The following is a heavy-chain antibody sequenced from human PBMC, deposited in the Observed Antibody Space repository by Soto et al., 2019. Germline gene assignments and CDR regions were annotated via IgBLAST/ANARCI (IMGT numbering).Heavy chain of an antibody. CDR2: ISYDGSNK. Sequence: LRLSCAASGFTFSSYAMHWVRQAPGKGLEWVAVISYDGSNKYYADSVKGRFTISRDNSKNTLYLQMNSLRAEDTAVYYCARDISEAMVFDYYYGMDVWGQGTTVTVSS. CDR1: GFTFSSYA. V-gene: IGHV3-30-3*01. D-gene: IGHD5-18*01. J-gene: IGHJ6*02. CDR3: ARDISEAMVFDYYYGMDV.